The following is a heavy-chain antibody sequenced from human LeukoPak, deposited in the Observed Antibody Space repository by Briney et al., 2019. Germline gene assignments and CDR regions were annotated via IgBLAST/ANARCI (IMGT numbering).Heavy chain of an antibody. Sequence: ASVKVSCKASGYTFTSYYMHWVRQAPGQGLEWMGIINPSGGSTSYAQKFQGRVTMTRDMSTSTVYTELSSLRSEDTAVYYCARSLFRFLEWSYRSYYYYYMDVWGKGTTVTVSS. CDR2: INPSGGST. CDR1: GYTFTSYY. J-gene: IGHJ6*03. V-gene: IGHV1-46*01. CDR3: ARSLFRFLEWSYRSYYYYYMDV. D-gene: IGHD3-3*01.